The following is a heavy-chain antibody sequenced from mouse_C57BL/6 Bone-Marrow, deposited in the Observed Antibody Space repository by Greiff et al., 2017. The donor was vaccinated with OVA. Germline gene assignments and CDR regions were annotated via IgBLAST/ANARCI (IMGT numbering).Heavy chain of an antibody. Sequence: QVQLKESGAELVRPGTSVKMSCKASGYTFTNYWIGWAKQRPGHGLEWIGDIYPGGGYTNYNEKFKGKATLTADKSSSTAYMQFNSLTSEDSAIYYCARGRGYYFDYWGQGTTLTVSS. CDR3: ARGRGYYFDY. J-gene: IGHJ2*01. CDR1: GYTFTNYW. V-gene: IGHV1-63*01. CDR2: IYPGGGYT.